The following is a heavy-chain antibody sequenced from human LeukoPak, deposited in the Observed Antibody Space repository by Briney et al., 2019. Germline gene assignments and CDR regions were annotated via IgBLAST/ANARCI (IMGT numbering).Heavy chain of an antibody. CDR3: AREPTHYDFWSGYSDSGMDV. CDR2: ISAYNGDT. CDR1: GYTFTSYG. D-gene: IGHD3-3*01. Sequence: ASVEVSCKASGYTFTSYGISWVRQAPGQGLEWMGWISAYNGDTNYAQKLQGRVTLTTDTSTSTAYMELRSLRSDDTAVYYCAREPTHYDFWSGYSDSGMDVWGQGTTVTVSS. J-gene: IGHJ6*02. V-gene: IGHV1-18*01.